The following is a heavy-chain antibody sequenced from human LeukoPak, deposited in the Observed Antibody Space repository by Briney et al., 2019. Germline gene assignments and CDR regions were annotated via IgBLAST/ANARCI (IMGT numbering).Heavy chain of an antibody. CDR3: ARGTLYSGWSYYFDS. Sequence: SETLSLTCTVSGGSISSSSYYWGWIRQPPGKGLEWIGSIYYSGTTKYNPSLKSRVTISVDNSNNKFSLRLSSVTAADTALYYCARGTLYSGWSYYFDSWGQGTLVTVSS. V-gene: IGHV4-39*07. CDR1: GGSISSSSYY. CDR2: IYYSGTT. J-gene: IGHJ4*02. D-gene: IGHD6-19*01.